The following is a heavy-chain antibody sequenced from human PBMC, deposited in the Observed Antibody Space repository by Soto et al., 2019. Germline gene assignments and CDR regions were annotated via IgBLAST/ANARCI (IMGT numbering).Heavy chain of an antibody. CDR1: GFTLGDSY. CDR3: VRGGGGGLFDP. V-gene: IGHV3-11*06. Sequence: GGSLRLSCAGSGFTLGDSYMSWIRQAPGKGLEWLSYISPGSRYPAYADSVKGRVTISRDNAKRSLYLQMMSLTAEDTAIYYCVRGGGGGLFDPWGQGTMVTVSS. D-gene: IGHD2-15*01. CDR2: ISPGSRYP. J-gene: IGHJ5*02.